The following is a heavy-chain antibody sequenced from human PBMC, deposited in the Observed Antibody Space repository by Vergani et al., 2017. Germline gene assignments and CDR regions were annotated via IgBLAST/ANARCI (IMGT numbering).Heavy chain of an antibody. CDR1: GYTFTSYA. J-gene: IGHJ4*02. CDR3: ARDLGSGWSDFDY. V-gene: IGHV1-3*01. Sequence: QVQLVQSGAEVKKPGASVKVSCKASGYTFTSYAMHWVRQAPGQRLGWMGWIKAGNGNTKYSQKFQGRVTITRDTSASTAYMELSSLGSEDTAVYYCARDLGSGWSDFDYWGQGTLVTVSS. CDR2: IKAGNGNT. D-gene: IGHD6-19*01.